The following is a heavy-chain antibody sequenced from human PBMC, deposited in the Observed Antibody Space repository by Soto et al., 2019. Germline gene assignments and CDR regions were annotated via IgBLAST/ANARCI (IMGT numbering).Heavy chain of an antibody. J-gene: IGHJ6*02. CDR1: GGTFSSYA. V-gene: IGHV1-69*13. CDR3: ARERQVGYYYYGMDV. Sequence: VASGKVSCKASGGTFSSYAISWVRQAPGQGLEWMGGIIPIFGTANYAQKLQGRVTITADESTSTAYMELSSLRSEDTAVYYCARERQVGYYYYGMDVWGQGTTVT. CDR2: IIPIFGTA. D-gene: IGHD1-26*01.